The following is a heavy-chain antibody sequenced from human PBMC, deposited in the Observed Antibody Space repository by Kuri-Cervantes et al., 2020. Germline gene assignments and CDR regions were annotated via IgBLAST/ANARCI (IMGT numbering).Heavy chain of an antibody. CDR3: ARAFHPGIAAAGMTVDAFDI. D-gene: IGHD6-13*01. CDR1: GYTFTGYY. Sequence: ASVKVSCKASGYTFTGYYMHWVRQAPGQGLEWMGWVNPNSGGTNYAQKFQGWVTMTRDTSISTAYMELSRLRSDDTAVYYCARAFHPGIAAAGMTVDAFDIWGQGTTVTVSS. CDR2: VNPNSGGT. J-gene: IGHJ3*02. V-gene: IGHV1-2*04.